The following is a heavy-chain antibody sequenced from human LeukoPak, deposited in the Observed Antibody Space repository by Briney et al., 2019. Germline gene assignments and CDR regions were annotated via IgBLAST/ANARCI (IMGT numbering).Heavy chain of an antibody. V-gene: IGHV3-21*01. J-gene: IGHJ6*02. CDR2: ISSSSSYI. CDR3: ARDSLSYYGMDV. Sequence: PGGSLRLSCAASGFTFSSYSMNWVRQAPGKGLEWVSSISSSSSYIYYADSAKGQFTISRDNAKNSLYLQMNSLRAEDTAVYYCARDSLSYYGMDVWGQGTTVTVSS. CDR1: GFTFSSYS.